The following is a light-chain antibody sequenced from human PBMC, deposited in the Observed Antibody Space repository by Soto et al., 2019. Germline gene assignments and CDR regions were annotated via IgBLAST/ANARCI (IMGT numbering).Light chain of an antibody. CDR2: GAY. J-gene: IGKJ1*01. CDR1: QSVSSSY. V-gene: IGKV3-20*01. CDR3: QQYGSSPWT. Sequence: EIVLTQSPGTLSLSPGERATLSCRASQSVSSSYLAWYQQKPGQAPRLLIYGAYSRATGIADRFSGSGSGPDFTLAISRLEPEDFAVYYCQQYGSSPWTFGPGTKVEIK.